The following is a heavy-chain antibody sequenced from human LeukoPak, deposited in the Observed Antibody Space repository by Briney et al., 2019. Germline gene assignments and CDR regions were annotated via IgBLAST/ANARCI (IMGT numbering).Heavy chain of an antibody. V-gene: IGHV3-30*04. CDR3: ARSSSSGYAYYFDY. J-gene: IGHJ4*02. CDR1: GFTFSSYA. CDR2: ISDDGTNT. D-gene: IGHD6-19*01. Sequence: GGSLRLSCAASGFTFSSYAMHWVRQAPGKGLEFVAFISDDGTNTYYADSVKGRFTISRDNSKNTLYLQMDSLRAEDTALYYCARSSSSGYAYYFDYWGQGTLVTVSS.